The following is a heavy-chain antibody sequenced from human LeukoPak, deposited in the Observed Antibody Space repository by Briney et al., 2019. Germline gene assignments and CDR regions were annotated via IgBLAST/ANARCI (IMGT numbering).Heavy chain of an antibody. V-gene: IGHV1-46*01. CDR3: AGDYYDTSGYPEYFQH. Sequence: ASVKVSCKASGYIFTRSYMHWVRQAPGQGLEWMGIINPSGGSTSHAQTFQGRVTMTRDTSTSTVYMELSSLRSEDTAVYFCAGDYYDTSGYPEYFQHWGQGTLVTVSS. CDR1: GYIFTRSY. J-gene: IGHJ1*01. CDR2: INPSGGST. D-gene: IGHD3-22*01.